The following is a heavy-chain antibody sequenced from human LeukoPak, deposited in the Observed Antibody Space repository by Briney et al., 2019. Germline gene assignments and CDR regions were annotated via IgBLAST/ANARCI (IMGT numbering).Heavy chain of an antibody. V-gene: IGHV3-30*02. D-gene: IGHD5-12*01. CDR3: AKLLSGYDRFDY. CDR1: GFTFSSYV. Sequence: GGSLRLSCAASGFTFSSYVMHWVRQAPGKGLEWVAFIRYDGSNKYYADSVKGRFTISRDNSKNTLYLQMNSLRAEDTAVYYCAKLLSGYDRFDYWGQGTLVTVSS. J-gene: IGHJ4*02. CDR2: IRYDGSNK.